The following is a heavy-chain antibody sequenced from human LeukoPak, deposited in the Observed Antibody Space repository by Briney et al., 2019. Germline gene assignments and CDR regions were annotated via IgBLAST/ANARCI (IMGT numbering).Heavy chain of an antibody. V-gene: IGHV1-24*01. CDR1: GYTLTELS. J-gene: IGHJ2*01. Sequence: ATSVKVSCXVSGYTLTELSMHWVRQARGKGLEWMAGFDPEDGETIYAQKFQGRVTMTEDTSTDTAYMELSSLRSEDTAVYYCATSEYSSSSSRYFDLWGRGTLVTVSS. D-gene: IGHD6-6*01. CDR3: ATSEYSSSSSRYFDL. CDR2: FDPEDGET.